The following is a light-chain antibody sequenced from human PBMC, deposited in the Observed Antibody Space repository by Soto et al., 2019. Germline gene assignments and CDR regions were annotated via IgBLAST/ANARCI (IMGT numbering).Light chain of an antibody. CDR3: QQYGSSSTWT. CDR2: GAS. V-gene: IGKV3-20*01. J-gene: IGKJ1*01. CDR1: PSVTNF. Sequence: VLPQSPGTVSLSPGERATLSCRASPSVTNFLAWYQQKPGQAPRLLLYGASSRATGIPDRFSGSGSGTDFTLTISRLEPEAFAVYYCQQYGSSSTWTFGQGTKVDIK.